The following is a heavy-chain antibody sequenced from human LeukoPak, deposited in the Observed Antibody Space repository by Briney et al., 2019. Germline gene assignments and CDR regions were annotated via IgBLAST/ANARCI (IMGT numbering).Heavy chain of an antibody. Sequence: VASVKVSCKASGYTFTSYAMHWVRQAPGQRLEWMGWINAGNGNTKCSQKFQGRVTMTEDTSTDTAYMELSSLRSEDTAVYYCARGAVVVPAATDEYFQHWGQGTLVTVSS. CDR3: ARGAVVVPAATDEYFQH. CDR1: GYTFTSYA. D-gene: IGHD2-2*01. CDR2: INAGNGNT. J-gene: IGHJ1*01. V-gene: IGHV1-3*01.